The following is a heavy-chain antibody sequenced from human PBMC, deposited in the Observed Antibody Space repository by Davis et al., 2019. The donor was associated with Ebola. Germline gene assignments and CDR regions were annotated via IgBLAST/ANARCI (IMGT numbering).Heavy chain of an antibody. CDR3: SRDAREMATNY. V-gene: IGHV3-21*01. D-gene: IGHD5-24*01. CDR1: GFTFSSYA. J-gene: IGHJ4*02. Sequence: GESLKISCSASGFTFSSYAMHWVRQAPGKGLEWVSSISSSSSYIYYADSVKGRFTISRDNAKNTLYLQMNSLGADDTAVYYCSRDAREMATNYWGQGTLVTVSS. CDR2: ISSSSSYI.